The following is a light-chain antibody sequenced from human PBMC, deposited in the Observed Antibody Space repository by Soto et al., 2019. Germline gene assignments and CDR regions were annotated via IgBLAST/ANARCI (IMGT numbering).Light chain of an antibody. V-gene: IGKV1-5*01. CDR1: QSISSW. J-gene: IGKJ2*01. CDR3: QQYNSSSYT. CDR2: YAS. Sequence: DIQMTQSPSTLSASVGDRVTITCRASQSISSWLAWYQQKPGKAPKLLIYYASSLESGVPSRFSGSGSGTEFSLTISSLQPDDFATYYCQQYNSSSYTFGQGTKLEIK.